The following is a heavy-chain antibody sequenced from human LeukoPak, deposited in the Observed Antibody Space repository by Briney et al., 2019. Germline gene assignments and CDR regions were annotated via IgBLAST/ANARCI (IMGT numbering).Heavy chain of an antibody. CDR2: IYYSGST. CDR3: GSVTPDY. V-gene: IGHV4-39*01. J-gene: IGHJ4*02. Sequence: SETLSLTCNVSGGSVSRSSYYWGWIRQPPGKGLEWIGNIYYSGSTYYNPSLKSRVTISVDTSKNQFSLELNSVTAADTAVYYCGSVTPDYWGQGTLVTVS. CDR1: GGSVSRSSYY. D-gene: IGHD2/OR15-2a*01.